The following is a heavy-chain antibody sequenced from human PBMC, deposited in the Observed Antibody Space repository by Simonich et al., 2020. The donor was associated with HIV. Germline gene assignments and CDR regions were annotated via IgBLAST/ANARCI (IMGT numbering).Heavy chain of an antibody. CDR2: IIHSGIT. D-gene: IGHD6-13*01. CDR3: ASRRLWNSSPFDY. CDR1: GESFSGYY. Sequence: QEQLRQWGAGLLKPSETLSLTCAVYGESFSGYYWTWIRQPPGKGLEWIGEIIHSGITNYNPSLKSRVTISVDTSKNQFSLKVSSVTAADTAVYYCASRRLWNSSPFDYWGQGTLVTVS. V-gene: IGHV4-34*12. J-gene: IGHJ4*02.